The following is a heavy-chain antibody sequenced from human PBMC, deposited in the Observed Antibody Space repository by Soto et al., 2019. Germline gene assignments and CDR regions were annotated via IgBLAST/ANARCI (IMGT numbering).Heavy chain of an antibody. V-gene: IGHV3-21*01. CDR2: ISSSSSYI. Sequence: PGGSLRLSCAASGFTFSSYSMNWVRQAPGKGLEWVSSISSSSSYIYYADSVKGRFTISRDNAKNSLYLQMNSLRAEDTAVYYCARASGDYYYYYMDVWGKGTTVTVS. CDR1: GFTFSSYS. D-gene: IGHD2-21*01. J-gene: IGHJ6*03. CDR3: ARASGDYYYYYMDV.